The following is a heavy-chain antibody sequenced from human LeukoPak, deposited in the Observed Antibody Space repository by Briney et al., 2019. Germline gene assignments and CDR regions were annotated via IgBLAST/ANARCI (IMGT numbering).Heavy chain of an antibody. CDR1: GFTFSSYS. CDR3: ARDLGSYYDSSGYDPYHDY. Sequence: GGSLRLSCAASGFTFSSYSMNWVRQAPGKGLEWVSSISSSSSYIYYADSVKGRFTISRDNAKNSLYLQMNSLRAEDTAVYYCARDLGSYYDSSGYDPYHDYWGQGTLVTVSS. CDR2: ISSSSSYI. J-gene: IGHJ4*02. D-gene: IGHD3-22*01. V-gene: IGHV3-21*01.